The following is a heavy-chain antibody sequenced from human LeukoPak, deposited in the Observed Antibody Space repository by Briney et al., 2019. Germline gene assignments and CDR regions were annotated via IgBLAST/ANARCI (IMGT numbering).Heavy chain of an antibody. CDR3: AKSRRDYSFWSGYY. J-gene: IGHJ4*02. CDR2: ISGSGGST. D-gene: IGHD3-3*01. Sequence: GGSLRLSCAASGFTFSSYAMSWVRQAPGKGLEWVSAISGSGGSTYYADSVKGRFTISRDNAKNTLYLQMNRLTAEDTAVYYCAKSRRDYSFWSGYYWGQGTLVTVSS. V-gene: IGHV3-23*01. CDR1: GFTFSSYA.